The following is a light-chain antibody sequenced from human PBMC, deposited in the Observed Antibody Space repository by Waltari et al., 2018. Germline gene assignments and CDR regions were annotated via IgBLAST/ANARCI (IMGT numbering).Light chain of an antibody. Sequence: TITSRVCRRINSYLSWYQHNQVKAPKRLIYDASTLQRGVPSRFSGSGSRTDFTLTISSLQPEDFATYYCQQRHSAPPYTFGQGTKLEIK. CDR1: RRINSY. V-gene: IGKV1-39*01. CDR3: QQRHSAPPYT. J-gene: IGKJ2*01. CDR2: DAS.